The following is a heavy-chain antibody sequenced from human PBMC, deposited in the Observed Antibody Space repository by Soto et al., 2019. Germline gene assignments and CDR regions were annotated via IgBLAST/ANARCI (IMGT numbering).Heavy chain of an antibody. CDR3: ARQVPAAIRLGWFDP. D-gene: IGHD2-2*02. Sequence: ASETLSLTCAVSGGSISSSNWWSWVRQPPGKGLEWIGEIYHSGRTNYNPSLKSRVTISVDTSKNQFSLKLSSVTAAGTAVYYCARQVPAAIRLGWFDPWGQGTLVTVSS. CDR2: IYHSGRT. CDR1: GGSISSSNW. J-gene: IGHJ5*02. V-gene: IGHV4-4*02.